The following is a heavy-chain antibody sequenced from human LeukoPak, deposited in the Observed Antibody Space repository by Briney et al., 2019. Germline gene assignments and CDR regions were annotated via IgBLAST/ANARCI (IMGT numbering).Heavy chain of an antibody. CDR1: GFTFSGSI. Sequence: GGSLTLSCAASGFTFSGSIIHWVRQASGKGLEWVGRIRSRADICATAYAASVKGRFTISRDDSKNTAYLQMNSLKTEDTAVYYCTTFYGGTVGYDYWGQGTLVTVSS. V-gene: IGHV3-73*01. D-gene: IGHD4-23*01. J-gene: IGHJ4*02. CDR2: IRSRADICAT. CDR3: TTFYGGTVGYDY.